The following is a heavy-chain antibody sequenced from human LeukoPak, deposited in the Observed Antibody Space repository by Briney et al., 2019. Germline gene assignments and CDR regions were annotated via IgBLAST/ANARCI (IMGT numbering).Heavy chain of an antibody. CDR3: ARGDGSFLDY. D-gene: IGHD1-26*01. V-gene: IGHV4-4*07. J-gene: IGHJ4*02. Sequence: SESLSLTCTVSGGSISVYHWSWLRQPAGKGLEWIGRIYADGSTNYNPSLTSRVTMSVDTSKNQFSLRLSSVTAADTAVYYCARGDGSFLDYWGQGTLVTVSS. CDR2: IYADGST. CDR1: GGSISVYH.